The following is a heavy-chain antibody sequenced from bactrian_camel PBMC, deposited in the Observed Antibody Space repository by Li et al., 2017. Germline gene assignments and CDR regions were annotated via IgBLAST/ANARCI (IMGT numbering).Heavy chain of an antibody. CDR2: IYTGNGKT. J-gene: IGHJ4*01. CDR1: TYTYSTNC. D-gene: IGHD2*01. V-gene: IGHV3S35*01. Sequence: VQLVESGGGSVQAGGSLRLSCTAPTYTYSTNCMGWFRQAPGQGRERIASIYTGNGKTYYHNSVKGRFTIAQDTTKNTVYLRMVDLQPEDTAMYYCATGASLLVGGLCYTDYRVFGHGTQVTVS.